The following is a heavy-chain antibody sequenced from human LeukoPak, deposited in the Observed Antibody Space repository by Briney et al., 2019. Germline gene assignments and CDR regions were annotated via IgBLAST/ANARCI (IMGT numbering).Heavy chain of an antibody. Sequence: AASVKVSCKASGYTFSGYYVYWVRQAPGQGVEWMGWINPNSGGTNYAQKIQGRVSMTRYTSISTAYMELSRLRSDDTAVYYCGRGASRRSLSEVPNWGQGTLVTVSS. D-gene: IGHD2-2*01. J-gene: IGHJ4*02. CDR1: GYTFSGYY. V-gene: IGHV1-2*02. CDR2: INPNSGGT. CDR3: GRGASRRSLSEVPN.